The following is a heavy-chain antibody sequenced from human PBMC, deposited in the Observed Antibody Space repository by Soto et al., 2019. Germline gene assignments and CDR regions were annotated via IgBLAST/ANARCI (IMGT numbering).Heavy chain of an antibody. CDR3: AHGPKEYSGSSVHWFDP. V-gene: IGHV2-5*02. CDR2: SYWDDDK. Sequence: SGPTRVNPTQTLTLTCTFSGFSLSTSRVDVGWIRQPPGKTLEWLAHSYWDDDKRYSPSLKSRLTITKDTSKNQVVLTMTNLDPVDTATYYCAHGPKEYSGSSVHWFDPWGQGTLVTVSS. CDR1: GFSLSTSRVD. D-gene: IGHD6-6*01. J-gene: IGHJ5*02.